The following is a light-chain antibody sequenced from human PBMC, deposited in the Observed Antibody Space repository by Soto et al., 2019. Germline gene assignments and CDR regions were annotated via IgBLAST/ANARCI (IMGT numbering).Light chain of an antibody. CDR2: EVS. V-gene: IGLV2-14*01. CDR3: SSYTSSSTRV. J-gene: IGLJ2*01. Sequence: QSVLTQPASVSGSPGQSITISCTGATSDVGGYNYVSWYQQHPGKAPKLMIYEVSNRPSGVSNRVSGSKSGNTASLTISGLQAEDDADYYCSSYTSSSTRVFGGGNKLTVL. CDR1: TSDVGGYNY.